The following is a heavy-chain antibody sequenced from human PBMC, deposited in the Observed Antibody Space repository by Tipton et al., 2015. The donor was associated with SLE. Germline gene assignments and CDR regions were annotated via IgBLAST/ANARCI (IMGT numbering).Heavy chain of an antibody. J-gene: IGHJ6*03. CDR1: GFTFSNYE. D-gene: IGHD1-1*01. V-gene: IGHV3-48*03. CDR2: ISSAGNAI. Sequence: GSLRLSCATSGFTFSNYEMNWVRQAPGKGLEWVSYISSAGNAIYYADSVRGRFTISSDNAKNSLYLQMSSLRGEDAALYYCARGPDLDPTRYYMDVWGNRTAVTFSS. CDR3: ARGPDLDPTRYYMDV.